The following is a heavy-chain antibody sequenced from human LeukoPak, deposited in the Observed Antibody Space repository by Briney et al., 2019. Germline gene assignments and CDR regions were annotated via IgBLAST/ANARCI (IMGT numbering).Heavy chain of an antibody. Sequence: TQTLSLTCTVSGGSISSGDYYWSWIRQPPGKGLEWIGHIYHSGITYCNPSLKSRVTFLVDTSKNQFSLKVNSVTAADTAVYHCARARAYSSSWYYSDYWGQGTLVTVSS. CDR3: ARARAYSSSWYYSDY. CDR2: IYHSGIT. J-gene: IGHJ4*02. D-gene: IGHD6-13*01. CDR1: GGSISSGDYY. V-gene: IGHV4-30-4*08.